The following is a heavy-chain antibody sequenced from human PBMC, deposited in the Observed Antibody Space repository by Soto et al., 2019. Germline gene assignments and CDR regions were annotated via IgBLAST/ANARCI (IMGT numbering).Heavy chain of an antibody. CDR1: GFTFSNYA. CDR2: IGYDGSDK. J-gene: IGHJ6*03. V-gene: IGHV3-33*01. D-gene: IGHD4-17*01. Sequence: QMQLVESGGGVVQPGRSPGLSGEGPGFTFSNYAMHGAPQAPGKGLEWVTIIGYDGSDKNYGDSVKGRFTISRDNSKNTLYLQMNSLRVEDTAVYYCARDSGGDYHNYYMDVWGKGTTVTVSS. CDR3: ARDSGGDYHNYYMDV.